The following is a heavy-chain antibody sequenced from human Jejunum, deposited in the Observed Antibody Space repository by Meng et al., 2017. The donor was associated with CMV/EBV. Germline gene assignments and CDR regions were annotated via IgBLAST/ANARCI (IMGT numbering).Heavy chain of an antibody. J-gene: IGHJ4*02. Sequence: VQLLESGGGLVQPGGSLRVSXAASGFTFSSSAMCWVRQAPGKGLEWVAAITYDGNTKYYVDSVKGRFTISRDNSENTVYLQVNSLRAEDTAVYYCTRGSLGPELRAGFDYWGQGTLVTVSS. V-gene: IGHV3-30-3*01. CDR2: ITYDGNTK. CDR1: GFTFSSSA. D-gene: IGHD1-14*01. CDR3: TRGSLGPELRAGFDY.